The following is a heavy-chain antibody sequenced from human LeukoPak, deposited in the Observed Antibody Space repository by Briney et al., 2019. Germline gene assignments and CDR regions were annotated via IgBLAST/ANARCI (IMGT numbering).Heavy chain of an antibody. J-gene: IGHJ4*02. Sequence: PGGSLRLSCAASGFTVSSNYMSWVHQAPGKGLEWVSVIYSSGGTYYADSVKGRFTISRDNSKNTLYLQMNSLRAEDTAVYFCARDSSGPSYWGQGTLVTVSS. CDR1: GFTVSSNY. V-gene: IGHV3-53*01. CDR2: IYSSGGT. D-gene: IGHD1-26*01. CDR3: ARDSSGPSY.